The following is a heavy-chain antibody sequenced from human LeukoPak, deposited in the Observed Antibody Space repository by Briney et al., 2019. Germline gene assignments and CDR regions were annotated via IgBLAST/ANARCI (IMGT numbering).Heavy chain of an antibody. Sequence: SETLSLTCTVSGGSLSSGGYYWSWIRQPPGKGLEWIGYIYHSGGTYYNPSLRSRVTISLDTSKNQFSLKLTSVTAADTAVYFCARWGTVTTFDYWGQGTLVTVSS. D-gene: IGHD4-11*01. CDR3: ARWGTVTTFDY. V-gene: IGHV4-30-2*01. CDR1: GGSLSSGGYY. CDR2: IYHSGGT. J-gene: IGHJ4*02.